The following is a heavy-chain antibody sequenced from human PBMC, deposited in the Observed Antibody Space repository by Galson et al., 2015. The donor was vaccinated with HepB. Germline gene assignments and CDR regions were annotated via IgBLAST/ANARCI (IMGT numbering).Heavy chain of an antibody. D-gene: IGHD2-2*01. CDR3: ARVGTNPDY. Sequence: SLRLSCAASGFTFSSYDMNWVRQAPGKGLEWISYINSRGSTIYYADSVKGRFTISRDNAKNSLYLQMNSLRAEDTAVYYCARVGTNPDYWGQGTLVTVSS. V-gene: IGHV3-48*03. CDR1: GFTFSSYD. CDR2: INSRGSTI. J-gene: IGHJ4*02.